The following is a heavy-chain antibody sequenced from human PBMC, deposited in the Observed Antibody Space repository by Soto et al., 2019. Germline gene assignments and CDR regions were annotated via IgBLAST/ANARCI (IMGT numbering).Heavy chain of an antibody. Sequence: GESLKISCKGSGYSFTSYWIGWVRQMPGKGLEWMGIIYPGDSDTRYSPSFQGQVTISADKSISTAYLQWSSLKASDTAMYYCARGDSAAGPPVSYYYGMDVWGQGTTVTVS. CDR2: IYPGDSDT. V-gene: IGHV5-51*01. CDR3: ARGDSAAGPPVSYYYGMDV. CDR1: GYSFTSYW. D-gene: IGHD6-13*01. J-gene: IGHJ6*02.